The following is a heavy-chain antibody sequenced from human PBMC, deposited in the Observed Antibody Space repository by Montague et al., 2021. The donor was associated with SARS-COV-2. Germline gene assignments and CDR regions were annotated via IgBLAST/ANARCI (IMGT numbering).Heavy chain of an antibody. CDR1: GASISSYY. CDR3: ARDWGDYGDYVTRGAFDI. CDR2: IYWSWST. Sequence: SETLSLTCTVSGASISSYYWSWIRQPPGKGLEWIGYIYWSWSTNXNPSLTIGVTISVDTSKNQFSLTLSPVTAADTAEYVCARDWGDYGDYVTRGAFDIWGQGAMVTVSS. J-gene: IGHJ3*02. V-gene: IGHV4-59*01. D-gene: IGHD4-17*01.